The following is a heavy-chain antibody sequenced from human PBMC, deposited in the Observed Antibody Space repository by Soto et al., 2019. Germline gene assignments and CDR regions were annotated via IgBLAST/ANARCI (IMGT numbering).Heavy chain of an antibody. CDR2: INPSGGST. V-gene: IGHV1-46*01. J-gene: IGHJ4*02. Sequence: ASLKVSCKASGYTFTIYYMHWVLQAPGQGLEWMGIINPSGGSTSYAQKFQGRVTMTRDTSTSTVYMELSSLRSEDTAVYYCARFRYGGHSVVLNYWGQGTLVTVSS. CDR3: ARFRYGGHSVVLNY. D-gene: IGHD2-21*02. CDR1: GYTFTIYY.